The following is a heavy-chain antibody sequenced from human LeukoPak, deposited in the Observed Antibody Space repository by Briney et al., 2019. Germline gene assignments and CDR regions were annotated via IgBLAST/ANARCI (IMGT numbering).Heavy chain of an antibody. Sequence: ASVKVSCKASGYTFTSYYMHWVRQAPGQGLEWMGIINPSGGSTSYAQKFQGRVTMTRATSTSTVYMELSSLRSEDTAVYYCARDVGGTMIVVARFDPWGQGTLVTVSS. CDR3: ARDVGGTMIVVARFDP. CDR2: INPSGGST. V-gene: IGHV1-46*01. J-gene: IGHJ5*02. D-gene: IGHD3-22*01. CDR1: GYTFTSYY.